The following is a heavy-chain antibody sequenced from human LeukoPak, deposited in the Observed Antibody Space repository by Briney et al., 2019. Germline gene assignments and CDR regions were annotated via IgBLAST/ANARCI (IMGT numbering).Heavy chain of an antibody. CDR1: GGSISSYY. D-gene: IGHD3-22*01. Sequence: SETLSLSCTVSGGSISSYYWSWIRQPPGKGLEWIGYMYYSGSTNYNPSLNSRVTISADTSKKQIFLKLSSVTAADTAVYYCTRRMYYSDSGGSSYYYMDVWGKGTTVTVSS. CDR2: MYYSGST. CDR3: TRRMYYSDSGGSSYYYMDV. J-gene: IGHJ6*03. V-gene: IGHV4-59*08.